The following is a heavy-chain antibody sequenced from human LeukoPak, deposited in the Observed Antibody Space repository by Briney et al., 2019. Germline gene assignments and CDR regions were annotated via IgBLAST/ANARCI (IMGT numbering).Heavy chain of an antibody. V-gene: IGHV6-1*01. J-gene: IGHJ5*02. Sequence: SQTLSLTCAISGDSVSSNSSAWNWIRQSPSRGLEWLGRTYYRSKWYNDYAVSVIGRITINPDTSKNHFSLQLNSVTPEDTAIYYCARIGYSYGGPWGQGTLVTVSS. CDR2: TYYRSKWYN. D-gene: IGHD5-18*01. CDR1: GDSVSSNSSA. CDR3: ARIGYSYGGP.